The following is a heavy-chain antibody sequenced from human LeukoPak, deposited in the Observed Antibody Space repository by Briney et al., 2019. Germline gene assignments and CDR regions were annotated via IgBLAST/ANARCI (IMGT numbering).Heavy chain of an antibody. V-gene: IGHV4-34*01. CDR2: INHSGST. CDR3: ARGFLGYYDSSGYYVFDY. J-gene: IGHJ4*02. CDR1: GGSFSGYY. D-gene: IGHD3-22*01. Sequence: PSETLSLTCAVYGGSFSGYYWSWIRQPPGKGLEWIGEINHSGSTNYNPSLKSRVTMSVDTSKNQFSLKLSSVTAADTAVYYCARGFLGYYDSSGYYVFDYWGQGTLVTVSS.